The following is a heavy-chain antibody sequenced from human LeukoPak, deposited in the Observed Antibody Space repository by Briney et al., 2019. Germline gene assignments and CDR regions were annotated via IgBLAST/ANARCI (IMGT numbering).Heavy chain of an antibody. Sequence: SETLSLTCTVSGGSISSGGYYWSWIRQPPGKGLEWIGYIYHSGSTYYNPSLKSRVTISVDRSKNQFSLKLSSVTAADTAVYYCARVVKGENYYYYYMDVWGKGTTVTVSS. D-gene: IGHD3-16*01. V-gene: IGHV4-30-2*01. J-gene: IGHJ6*03. CDR2: IYHSGST. CDR3: ARVVKGENYYYYYMDV. CDR1: GGSISSGGYY.